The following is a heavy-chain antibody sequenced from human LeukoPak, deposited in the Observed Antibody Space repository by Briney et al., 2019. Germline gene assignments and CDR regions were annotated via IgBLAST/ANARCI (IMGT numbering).Heavy chain of an antibody. J-gene: IGHJ4*02. CDR1: RFTFSSYW. D-gene: IGHD1-14*01. CDR3: ARELYTFDF. V-gene: IGHV3-74*01. CDR2: INIDGSST. Sequence: SGGSLRLSCAPSRFTFSSYWMHWVRQAPGKGLVWVSRINIDGSSTIYADSVKGRFTISRDNAKNTLYLQMKSLRVEDTAVYYCARELYTFDFWGQGTLVTVSS.